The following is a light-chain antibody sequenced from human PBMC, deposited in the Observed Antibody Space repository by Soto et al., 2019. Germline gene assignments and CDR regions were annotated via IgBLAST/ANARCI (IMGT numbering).Light chain of an antibody. J-gene: IGLJ3*02. Sequence: QSVLTQPPSASGTPGQRVTISCSGSTSNIGNNYVCWFQQLPGTAPKLLIYRNNQRPSGVPDRCSGSKSGTSASLAISGLRSEDEADYYCAAWDDSLNGVVFGGGTKLTVL. V-gene: IGLV1-47*01. CDR1: TSNIGNNY. CDR2: RNN. CDR3: AAWDDSLNGVV.